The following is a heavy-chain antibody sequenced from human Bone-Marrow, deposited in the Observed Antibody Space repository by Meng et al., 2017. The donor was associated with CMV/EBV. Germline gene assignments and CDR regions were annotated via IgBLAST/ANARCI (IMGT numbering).Heavy chain of an antibody. D-gene: IGHD5-18*01. V-gene: IGHV4-39*07. CDR1: GGSVSSGSYF. Sequence: SETLSLTCTVSGGSVSSGSYFWSWIRQPPGKGLEWIGEIAHSGSTNYNPSLKSRVTISVDTSKNQFSLKLSSVIAADTAVYYCARRQRGYRDWYFDLWGRDTLVTVSS. CDR2: IAHSGST. CDR3: ARRQRGYRDWYFDL. J-gene: IGHJ2*01.